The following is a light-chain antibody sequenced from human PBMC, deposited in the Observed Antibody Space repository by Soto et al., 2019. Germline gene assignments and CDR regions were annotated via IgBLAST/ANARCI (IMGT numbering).Light chain of an antibody. V-gene: IGLV2-14*03. Sequence: QSVLTQPASVSGSPGQSITISCTGTSSDVGSYNYVSWYQQHPGKAPKLMMYDVSDRPSGISSRFSGSKSGNTASLTISGLQTEDEADYYCSSYTSSSTLFGTGTKLTVL. CDR3: SSYTSSSTL. CDR2: DVS. CDR1: SSDVGSYNY. J-gene: IGLJ1*01.